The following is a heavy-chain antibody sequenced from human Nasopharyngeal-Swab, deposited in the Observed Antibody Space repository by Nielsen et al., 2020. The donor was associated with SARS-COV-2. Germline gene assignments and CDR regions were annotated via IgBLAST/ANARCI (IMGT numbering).Heavy chain of an antibody. Sequence: GESLKISCAASGFTFSSYWMSWVRQAPGKGLEWVANIKQDGSEKYYVDSVKGRFTISRDNAKNSLYLQMNSLRAEDTAVYYCARDGYCSSTSCVSQSYYYYYGMVVRGLGTTVTVSS. V-gene: IGHV3-7*01. D-gene: IGHD2-2*03. CDR1: GFTFSSYW. CDR3: ARDGYCSSTSCVSQSYYYYYGMVV. CDR2: IKQDGSEK. J-gene: IGHJ6*02.